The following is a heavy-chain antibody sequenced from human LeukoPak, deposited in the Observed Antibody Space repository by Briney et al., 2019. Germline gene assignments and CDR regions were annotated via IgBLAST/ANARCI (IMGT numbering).Heavy chain of an antibody. D-gene: IGHD6-13*01. V-gene: IGHV1-69*13. CDR1: GGTFSSYA. CDR2: IIPIFGTA. Sequence: SVKVSCKASGGTFSSYAISWVRQAPGQGLERMGGIIPIFGTANYAQKFQGRVTITADESTSTAYMELSSLRSEDTAVYYCARFDPSIAAAAHDYWGQGTLVTVSS. J-gene: IGHJ4*02. CDR3: ARFDPSIAAAAHDY.